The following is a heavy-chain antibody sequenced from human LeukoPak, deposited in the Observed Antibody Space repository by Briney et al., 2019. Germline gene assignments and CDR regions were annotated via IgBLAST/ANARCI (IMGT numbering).Heavy chain of an antibody. J-gene: IGHJ6*03. CDR3: ARGRRGSYFDYYYYMDV. D-gene: IGHD3-10*01. V-gene: IGHV1-8*01. CDR1: GYTFTRYD. Sequence: ASVKVSCKASGYTFTRYDINWVRQATGQGLEWMGWMNPNSGSTGYAQNFQGRVTMTRNTSTSTAYMELSSLRSKDTAVYYCARGRRGSYFDYYYYMDVWGKGTTVTISS. CDR2: MNPNSGST.